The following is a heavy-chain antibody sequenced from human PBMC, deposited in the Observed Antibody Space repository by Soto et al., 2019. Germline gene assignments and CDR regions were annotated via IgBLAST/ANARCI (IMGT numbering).Heavy chain of an antibody. CDR3: ARDFGAGAHFDH. CDR2: MNHIGES. CDR1: GGSLTDYW. Sequence: QVHLQQWGTGLLKPSETLSLTCAVYGGSLTDYWWTWIRQTPGKGLEWIGEMNHIGESNHNPSLKSRVAISLDTSQHQFSLKLTSVTGADTAVYYCARDFGAGAHFDHWGQGSLVTVSS. V-gene: IGHV4-34*01. D-gene: IGHD3-10*01. J-gene: IGHJ4*02.